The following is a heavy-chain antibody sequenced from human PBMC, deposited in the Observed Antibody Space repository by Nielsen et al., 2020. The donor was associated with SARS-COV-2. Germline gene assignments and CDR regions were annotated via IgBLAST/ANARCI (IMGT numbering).Heavy chain of an antibody. CDR2: IYYSGST. Sequence: SETLSLTCTVSGGTISSYFWSWICQHPGKGLEWIGYIYYSGSTNYNPSLKSRVTISVDTSKNQFSQKLSSVTAADTTVYYCERVGIQLKDPNGVGEIWGQQTMVTGS. CDR1: GGTISSYF. J-gene: IGHJ3*02. CDR3: ERVGIQLKDPNGVGEI. D-gene: IGHD5-18*01. V-gene: IGHV4-59*01.